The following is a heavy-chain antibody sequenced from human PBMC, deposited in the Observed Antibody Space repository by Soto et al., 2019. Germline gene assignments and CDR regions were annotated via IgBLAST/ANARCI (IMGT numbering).Heavy chain of an antibody. V-gene: IGHV4-39*01. CDR1: GGSISSSSYY. Sequence: SETLSLTCTVSGGSISSSSYYWGWIRQPPGKWLEWIGSIYYSGSTYYNPSLKSRVTISVDTSKNQFSLKLSSVTAADTAVYYFARLDSSGYYVDYWGQGTLVTVSS. CDR3: ARLDSSGYYVDY. D-gene: IGHD3-22*01. CDR2: IYYSGST. J-gene: IGHJ4*02.